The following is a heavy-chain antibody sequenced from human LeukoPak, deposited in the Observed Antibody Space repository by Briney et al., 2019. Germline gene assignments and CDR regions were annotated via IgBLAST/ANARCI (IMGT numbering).Heavy chain of an antibody. Sequence: ASVKVSRKASGYTYTGYYMHWVRQAPGQGLEWMGRINPNSGGTNYAQKFQGRVTMTRDTSISTAYMELSRPRSDDTAVYYCAREGYDFWSGYFDYWGQGTLVTVSS. V-gene: IGHV1-2*06. D-gene: IGHD3-3*01. J-gene: IGHJ4*02. CDR3: AREGYDFWSGYFDY. CDR2: INPNSGGT. CDR1: GYTYTGYY.